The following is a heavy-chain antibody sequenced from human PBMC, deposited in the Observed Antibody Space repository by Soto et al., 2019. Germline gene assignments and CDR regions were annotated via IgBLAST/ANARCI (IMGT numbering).Heavy chain of an antibody. Sequence: EVQLVESGGGLVKPGGSLRLSCAASGFTFSGRSMSWIRQAPGKGLEWVSSISSSSSFIYYADSLKGRFTISRDNAKNLLYLQMTSLRVEDTGIYYCAIGGGQIYYKGLDVWGQGTTVTVSS. D-gene: IGHD3-10*01. CDR2: ISSSSSFI. J-gene: IGHJ6*02. CDR1: GFTFSGRS. CDR3: AIGGGQIYYKGLDV. V-gene: IGHV3-21*02.